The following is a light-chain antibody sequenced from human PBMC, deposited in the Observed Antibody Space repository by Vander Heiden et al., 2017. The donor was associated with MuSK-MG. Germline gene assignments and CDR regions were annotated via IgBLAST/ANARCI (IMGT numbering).Light chain of an antibody. Sequence: QSVLPQPPSLSAAPGQTVTISCAETSSNIGNNYVSWYQQLPGTPPKLPMYDNKNRPSGIPDRFSGSKSGTSATLGITGLQTGDEADYYCGTWDSSRSAGVFGGGTKLTVL. V-gene: IGLV1-51*01. J-gene: IGLJ3*02. CDR1: SSNIGNNY. CDR3: GTWDSSRSAGV. CDR2: DNK.